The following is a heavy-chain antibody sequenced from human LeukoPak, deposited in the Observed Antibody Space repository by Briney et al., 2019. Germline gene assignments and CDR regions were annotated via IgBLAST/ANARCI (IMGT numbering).Heavy chain of an antibody. CDR3: ARWGPYCGGDCYSDAFDI. CDR2: IYYSGST. V-gene: IGHV4-59*01. D-gene: IGHD2-21*02. J-gene: IGHJ3*02. Sequence: PSETLSLTCTVSGGSISSYYWSWIRQPPGKGLEWIGYIYYSGSTKYNPSLKSRVTISVDTSKNQFSLKLSSVTAADTAVYYCARWGPYCGGDCYSDAFDIWGQGTMVTVSS. CDR1: GGSISSYY.